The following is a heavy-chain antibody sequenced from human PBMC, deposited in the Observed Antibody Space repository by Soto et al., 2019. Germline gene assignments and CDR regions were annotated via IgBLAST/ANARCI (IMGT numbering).Heavy chain of an antibody. V-gene: IGHV4-4*02. CDR3: ARDFERSAIGP. D-gene: IGHD3-9*01. CDR1: GGSIISSHW. CDR2: IYHNGTT. J-gene: IGHJ5*02. Sequence: SETLSLTCAVSGGSIISSHWWTWVRQSPGKGLEWVGEIYHNGTTNYNPSFKSRLTISVDTSENKFSLALKSVTAADTAVYFCARDFERSAIGPWGQGTSVTVSS.